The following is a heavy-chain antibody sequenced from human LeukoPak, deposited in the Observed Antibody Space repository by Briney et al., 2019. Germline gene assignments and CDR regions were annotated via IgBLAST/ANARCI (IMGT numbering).Heavy chain of an antibody. Sequence: SETLSLTCTVSGGSFSSGSYYWSWIRQPPGKGLEWIGYIYYSGSTNYNPSLKSRVTISVDTSKNQFSLKLSSVTAADTAVYYCARDSVVAATTFDYWGQGTLVTVSS. CDR1: GGSFSSGSYY. CDR2: IYYSGST. D-gene: IGHD2-15*01. J-gene: IGHJ4*02. CDR3: ARDSVVAATTFDY. V-gene: IGHV4-61*01.